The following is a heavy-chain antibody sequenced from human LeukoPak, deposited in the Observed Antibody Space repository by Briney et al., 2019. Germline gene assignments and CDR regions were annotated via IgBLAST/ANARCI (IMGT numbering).Heavy chain of an antibody. D-gene: IGHD4-17*01. CDR2: IIPIFGIA. CDR1: GGTFSSYA. Sequence: ASVKVSCKASGGTFSSYAISWVRQAPGQGLEWMGGIIPIFGIANYAQKFQGRVTITADKSTSTAYMELSSLRSEDTAVYYCARARTTVTTSPDWFDPWGQGTLVTVSS. J-gene: IGHJ5*02. CDR3: ARARTTVTTSPDWFDP. V-gene: IGHV1-69*10.